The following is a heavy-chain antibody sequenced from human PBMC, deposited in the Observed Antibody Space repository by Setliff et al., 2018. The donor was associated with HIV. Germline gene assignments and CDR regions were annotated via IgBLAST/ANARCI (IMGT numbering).Heavy chain of an antibody. V-gene: IGHV2-70*11. J-gene: IGHJ2*01. Sequence: SGPTLVNPTQTLTLTCTFSGFSLRTTGMCVSWIRQPPGKALEWLGRIDWDDDKYYSPSLETRLTISKDTSKDQVVLTMTNMDPVDTGTYYCARILCRAGTAGNRWYFDLWGRGTLVHRLL. CDR1: GFSLRTTGMC. CDR3: ARILCRAGTAGNRWYFDL. CDR2: IDWDDDK. D-gene: IGHD6-13*01.